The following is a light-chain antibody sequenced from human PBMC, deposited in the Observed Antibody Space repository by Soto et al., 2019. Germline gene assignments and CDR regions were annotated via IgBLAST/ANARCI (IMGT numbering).Light chain of an antibody. CDR3: CSHAGRSTVRI. J-gene: IGLJ2*01. Sequence: QSALTQPRSVSGSPGQSVTISCTGTSSDVGGYDFVSWYQQHPGKAPKLMIYDVSKWPSGVPDRFSGSKFGNTASLTISGLQAEDEADYYCCSHAGRSTVRIFGGGTKVTVL. CDR1: SSDVGGYDF. V-gene: IGLV2-11*01. CDR2: DVS.